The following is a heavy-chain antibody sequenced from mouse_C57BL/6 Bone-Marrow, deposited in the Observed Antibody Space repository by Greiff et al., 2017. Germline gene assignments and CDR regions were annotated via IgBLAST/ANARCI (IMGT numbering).Heavy chain of an antibody. CDR1: GYTFTSYW. D-gene: IGHD1-1*01. V-gene: IGHV1-50*01. Sequence: VQLQQPGAELVKPGASVKLSCKASGYTFTSYWMQWVKQRPGQGLEWIGEIDPSDSYTNYNQKFKGKATLTVDTSSSAAYMQLSSLTSEDSAVYYCAREGCKYYGSLLYWYFDVWGTGTTVTVSS. CDR3: AREGCKYYGSLLYWYFDV. CDR2: IDPSDSYT. J-gene: IGHJ1*03.